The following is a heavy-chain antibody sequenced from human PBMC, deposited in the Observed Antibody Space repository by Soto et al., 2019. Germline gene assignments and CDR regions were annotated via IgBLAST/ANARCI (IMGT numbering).Heavy chain of an antibody. Sequence: PSETLSLTCSVSGDSINSGDFYWSWIRQPPGQGLEWIGYVYFSGSTYYNPSLKSRAALSIDTSRNHFALQLRFVTAADTAVYYCARWDEYTRVGRSFSLWGQGTLVTVS. D-gene: IGHD2-2*02. CDR2: VYFSGST. CDR1: GDSINSGDFY. V-gene: IGHV4-30-4*01. CDR3: ARWDEYTRVGRSFSL. J-gene: IGHJ1*01.